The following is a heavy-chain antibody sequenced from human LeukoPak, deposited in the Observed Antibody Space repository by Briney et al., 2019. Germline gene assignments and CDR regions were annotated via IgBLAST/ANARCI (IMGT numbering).Heavy chain of an antibody. CDR1: GFTFNNAW. V-gene: IGHV3-23*01. J-gene: IGHJ4*02. D-gene: IGHD3-9*01. Sequence: GGSLRLSCAASGFTFNNAWMSWVRQAPGKGLEWVSTISGSGDYTYYADSVKGRFTISRDNSKNTLYLQMNSLRAEDTAVYYCAKEGSYVLRYFDWLHFDYWGQGTLVTVSS. CDR3: AKEGSYVLRYFDWLHFDY. CDR2: ISGSGDYT.